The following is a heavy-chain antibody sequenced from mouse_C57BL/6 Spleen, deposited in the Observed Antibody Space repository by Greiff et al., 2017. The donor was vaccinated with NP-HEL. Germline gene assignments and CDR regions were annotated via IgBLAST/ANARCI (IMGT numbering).Heavy chain of an antibody. CDR1: GYTFTSYW. D-gene: IGHD1-1*01. V-gene: IGHV1-5*01. CDR2: IYPGNSDT. Sequence: EVQLQQSGTVLARPGASVKMSCKTSGYTFTSYWMHWVKQRPGQGLEWIGAIYPGNSDTSYNQKFKGKAKLTAVTSASTAYMELSSLTNEDSAVYYCTRRYGSSDYFDYWGQGTTLTVSS. J-gene: IGHJ2*01. CDR3: TRRYGSSDYFDY.